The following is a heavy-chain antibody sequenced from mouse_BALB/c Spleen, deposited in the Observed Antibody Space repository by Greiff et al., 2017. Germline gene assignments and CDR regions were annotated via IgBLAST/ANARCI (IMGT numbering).Heavy chain of an antibody. V-gene: IGHV5-6*01. J-gene: IGHJ2*01. Sequence: EVQLLESGGELVKPGGSLKLSCAASGFTFSSYGMSWVRQTPDKRLEWVATISSGGSYTYYPDSVKGRFTISRDNAKNTLYLQMSSLKSEDTAMYYCARQEVWPYYFDYWGQGTTLTVSS. CDR1: GFTFSSYG. CDR3: ARQEVWPYYFDY. CDR2: ISSGGSYT. D-gene: IGHD2-10*02.